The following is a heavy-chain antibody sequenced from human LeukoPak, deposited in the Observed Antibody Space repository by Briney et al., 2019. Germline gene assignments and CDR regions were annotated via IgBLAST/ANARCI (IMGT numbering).Heavy chain of an antibody. D-gene: IGHD3-22*01. Sequence: SVKVSCKASGFTFTSSSMQRVRQARGQRLEWIGWIAVGSGNTNYAQKFQGRVTITRDMSTSTAYMELSSLRSEDTALYYCAAVFGSGYYYYFDYWGQGTLVTVSS. J-gene: IGHJ4*02. CDR2: IAVGSGNT. CDR1: GFTFTSSS. V-gene: IGHV1-58*02. CDR3: AAVFGSGYYYYFDY.